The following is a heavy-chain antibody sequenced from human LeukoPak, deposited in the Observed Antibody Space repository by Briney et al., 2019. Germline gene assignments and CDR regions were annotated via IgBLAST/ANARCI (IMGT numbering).Heavy chain of an antibody. Sequence: GGSLRLSCVASGSTFSNYGMHWVRQSPGKGLDWVAFIGSDGTKRYSADPVKGRFTISRDNSRNTLYLQMNSLKTEDTAVYYCAKGQHIVTTISQEGFEYWGQGTLVTVST. D-gene: IGHD5-12*01. CDR2: IGSDGTKR. J-gene: IGHJ4*02. CDR1: GSTFSNYG. V-gene: IGHV3-30*02. CDR3: AKGQHIVTTISQEGFEY.